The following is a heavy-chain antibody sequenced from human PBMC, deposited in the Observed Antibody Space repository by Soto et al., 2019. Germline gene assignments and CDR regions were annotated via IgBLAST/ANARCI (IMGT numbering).Heavy chain of an antibody. CDR1: SGSISSSNL. D-gene: IGHD6-19*01. J-gene: IGHJ4*02. CDR2: ISHGGST. Sequence: QVQLQESGPGLVKPSGTLSLTCAVSSGSISSSNLWRWVRQPPGKGLEWIGEISHGGSTNYNPALKSRVTISVDKAKNQFSLKLSAVTAADTAVYYCASLIAVANYWGQGTLVTVSS. V-gene: IGHV4-4*02. CDR3: ASLIAVANY.